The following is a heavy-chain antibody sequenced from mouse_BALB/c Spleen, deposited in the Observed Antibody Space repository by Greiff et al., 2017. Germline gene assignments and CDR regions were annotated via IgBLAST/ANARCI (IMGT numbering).Heavy chain of an antibody. Sequence: EVNLVESGPGLVKPSQSLSLTCTVTGYSITSDYAWNWIRQLPGNKLEWMGYISYSGSTSYNPSLKSRISITRDTSKNQCFLQLNSVTTEDTATYYCARSSNFCFDYWGQGTTLTVSS. J-gene: IGHJ2*01. CDR1: GYSITSDYA. D-gene: IGHD2-5*01. V-gene: IGHV3-2*02. CDR3: ARSSNFCFDY. CDR2: ISYSGST.